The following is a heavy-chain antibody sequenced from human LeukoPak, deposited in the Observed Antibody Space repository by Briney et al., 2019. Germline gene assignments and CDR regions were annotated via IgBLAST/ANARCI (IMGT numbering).Heavy chain of an antibody. CDR2: IKSKTDGGTT. J-gene: IGHJ4*02. D-gene: IGHD6-19*01. CDR1: GFTYSNAW. V-gene: IGHV3-15*01. Sequence: GGSLRLSCAASGFTYSNAWMSWVRQAPGKGLEWVGRIKSKTDGGTTDYAAPVKGRFTISRDDSKNTLYLQMNSLKTEDTAVYYCARLSRNSSGRSPFDYWGQGTLVTVSS. CDR3: ARLSRNSSGRSPFDY.